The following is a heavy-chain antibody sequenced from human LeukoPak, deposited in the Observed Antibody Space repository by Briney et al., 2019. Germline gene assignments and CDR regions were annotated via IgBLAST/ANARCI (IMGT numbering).Heavy chain of an antibody. CDR2: IKQDGSEK. CDR1: GVTFSSYW. Sequence: GGSLRLSCAACGVTFSSYWMSWVRQAPGKGLEWVANIKQDGSEKYYVDSVKGRFTISRDNAKNSLYLQMNSLRAEDTAVYYCAIDQLLYRRYYYYMDVWGKGTTVTVSS. CDR3: AIDQLLYRRYYYYMDV. J-gene: IGHJ6*03. D-gene: IGHD2-2*02. V-gene: IGHV3-7*01.